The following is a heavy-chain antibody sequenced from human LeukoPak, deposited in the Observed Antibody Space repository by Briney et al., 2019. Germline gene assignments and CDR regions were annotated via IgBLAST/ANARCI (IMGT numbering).Heavy chain of an antibody. CDR2: IYHSGST. CDR1: GGSISSGGYS. V-gene: IGHV4-30-2*01. Sequence: SSETLSLTCVVSGGSISSGGYSWSWIRQPPGKGLEWIGYIYHSGSTYYNPSLKSRVTISVDRSKNQFSLKLSSVTAADTAVYYCARGLWPGYGMDVWGQGTTVTVSS. D-gene: IGHD3-10*02. J-gene: IGHJ6*02. CDR3: ARGLWPGYGMDV.